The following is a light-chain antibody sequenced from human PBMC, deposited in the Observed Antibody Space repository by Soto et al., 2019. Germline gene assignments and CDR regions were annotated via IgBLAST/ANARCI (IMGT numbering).Light chain of an antibody. J-gene: IGKJ4*01. CDR1: QRIRTN. V-gene: IGKV3-15*01. CDR3: QQFKVWR. CDR2: DAS. Sequence: EIVMTQSPATLSVSPGERATLSCRASQRIRTNLAWYQQKPGQAPRLLIYDASTRATGVPARCSGSGSGTEFTLTIISLQSEDFGVYYCQQFKVWRFGGGTKVEMK.